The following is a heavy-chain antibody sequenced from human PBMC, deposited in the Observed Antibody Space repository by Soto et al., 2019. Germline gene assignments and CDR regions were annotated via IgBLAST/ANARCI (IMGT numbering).Heavy chain of an antibody. V-gene: IGHV4-39*01. CDR1: GGSISSSSYY. CDR3: AREAYCSGGSCYWYMGDYYYYMDV. D-gene: IGHD2-15*01. CDR2: IYYSGST. Sequence: SETLSLTCTVSGGSISSSSYYWGWIRQPPGKGLEWIGSIYYSGSTYYNPSLKSRVTISVDTSKNQFSLKLGSVTAADTAVYYCAREAYCSGGSCYWYMGDYYYYMDVWGKGTTVTVSS. J-gene: IGHJ6*03.